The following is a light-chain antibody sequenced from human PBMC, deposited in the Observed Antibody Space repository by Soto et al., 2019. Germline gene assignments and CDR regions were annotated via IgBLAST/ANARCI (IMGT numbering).Light chain of an antibody. Sequence: IQMPQSLSSVSASVGARVTVTCRASQGISSWLAWYQKKPGKAPKLLIYAASSLQSGVPSRFSGSGSGTDFTLTISSLQPEECAIYFCQQANSFPITFGQGTRLEIK. CDR3: QQANSFPIT. J-gene: IGKJ5*01. CDR1: QGISSW. CDR2: AAS. V-gene: IGKV1-12*01.